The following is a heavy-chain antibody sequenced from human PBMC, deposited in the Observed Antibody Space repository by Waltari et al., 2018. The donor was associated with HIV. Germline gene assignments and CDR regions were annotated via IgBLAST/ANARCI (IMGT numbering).Heavy chain of an antibody. CDR3: AREWWQLPSGGYFFDY. CDR2: INPKSGVT. J-gene: IGHJ4*02. Sequence: QVQLVQSGAEVKKPGASVKVSCTASRFTFTAYYVHWVRQAPGQGLAGMGWINPKSGVTHFAQNFQGRLNKTRDTSIKTAYLELSRLQSDDTAVYYCAREWWQLPSGGYFFDYWGQGTLVTVSS. CDR1: RFTFTAYY. V-gene: IGHV1-2*02. D-gene: IGHD2-15*01.